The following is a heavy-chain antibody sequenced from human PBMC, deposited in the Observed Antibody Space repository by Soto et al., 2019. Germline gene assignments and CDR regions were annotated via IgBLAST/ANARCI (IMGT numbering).Heavy chain of an antibody. J-gene: IGHJ5*02. V-gene: IGHV4-39*01. CDR2: ISNDGPA. D-gene: IGHD4-17*01. CDR1: DDSISDSRYY. Sequence: SETLSLTCSVLDDSISDSRYYWGWIRQSPEKGLEWIGSISNDGPAYYNQPLKSRVTLFADTSRNKFSLKMKSLTVADTALYFCARQVYGDYSGGNRFDTWGQGAPVTVSS. CDR3: ARQVYGDYSGGNRFDT.